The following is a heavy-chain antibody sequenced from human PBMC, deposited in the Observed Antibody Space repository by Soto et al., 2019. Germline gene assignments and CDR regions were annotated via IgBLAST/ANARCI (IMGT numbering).Heavy chain of an antibody. CDR3: ARGLNVYYFDY. V-gene: IGHV1-3*01. Sequence: QVQLVQSGAEVKKPGASAKVSCKASGYTFTSYSMHWVRQAPGQRLEWMGWINAGNGNTKYSQKFQGRVTITRDTSASTAYMELSSLRSEDTAVYYCARGLNVYYFDYWGQGTLVTVSS. J-gene: IGHJ4*02. CDR2: INAGNGNT. CDR1: GYTFTSYS. D-gene: IGHD3-16*01.